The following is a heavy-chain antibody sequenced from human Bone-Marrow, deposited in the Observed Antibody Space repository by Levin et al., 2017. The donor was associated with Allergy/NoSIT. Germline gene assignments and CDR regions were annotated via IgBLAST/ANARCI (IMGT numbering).Heavy chain of an antibody. V-gene: IGHV3-23*01. CDR2: LGGRGETT. D-gene: IGHD3-16*01. CDR3: AKWVRGSDGGWFFDF. J-gene: IGHJ2*01. Sequence: GESLKISCAASGFTFSSYAMTWVRQAPGKGLEWISGLGGRGETTYYADSVKGRFTISRDNDKNTLFLQMNSLRTEDTALFYCAKWVRGSDGGWFFDFWGRGTLVTVSS. CDR1: GFTFSSYA.